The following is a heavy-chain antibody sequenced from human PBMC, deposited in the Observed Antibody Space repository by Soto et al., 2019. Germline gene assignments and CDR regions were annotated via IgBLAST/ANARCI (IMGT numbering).Heavy chain of an antibody. CDR1: GFTFSSYS. CDR2: ISSSSSYI. Sequence: GGSLRLSCAASGFTFSSYSMNWVRQAPGKGLEWVSSISSSSSYIYYADSVKGRFTISRDNAKNSLYLQMSSLRAEDTAVYYCARDPLSDDYGGKFDYGGQGTLVTVSS. J-gene: IGHJ4*02. D-gene: IGHD4-17*01. CDR3: ARDPLSDDYGGKFDY. V-gene: IGHV3-21*01.